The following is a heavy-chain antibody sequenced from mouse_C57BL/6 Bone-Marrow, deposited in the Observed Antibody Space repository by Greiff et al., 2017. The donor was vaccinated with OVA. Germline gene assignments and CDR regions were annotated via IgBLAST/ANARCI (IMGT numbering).Heavy chain of an antibody. CDR2: IYAGSGNT. CDR1: GYTFTDYY. V-gene: IGHV1-76*01. CDR3: ARREVCNYYGSSYYFDY. Sequence: QVQLKESGAELVRPGASVKLSCKASGYTFTDYYINWVKQRPGQGLEWIARIYAGSGNTYYNENFKGKATLTAEKSSSTAYMQLSSLTSEDSAVYFCARREVCNYYGSSYYFDYWGQGTTLTVSS. D-gene: IGHD1-1*01. J-gene: IGHJ2*01.